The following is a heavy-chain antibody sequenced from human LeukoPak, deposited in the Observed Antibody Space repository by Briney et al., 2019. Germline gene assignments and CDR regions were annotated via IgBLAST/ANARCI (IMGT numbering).Heavy chain of an antibody. V-gene: IGHV6-1*01. Sequence: SQTLSLTCAISGDSVSTKSAGWNWIRQSPSRGLEWLGRTFYNSNWYNNYAASVKSRITINPDTSKNQFSLQLNSVTPEDTAVYYCARGWLQSGFDYWGQGTLVTVSP. CDR1: GDSVSTKSAG. D-gene: IGHD5-24*01. CDR3: ARGWLQSGFDY. J-gene: IGHJ4*02. CDR2: TFYNSNWYN.